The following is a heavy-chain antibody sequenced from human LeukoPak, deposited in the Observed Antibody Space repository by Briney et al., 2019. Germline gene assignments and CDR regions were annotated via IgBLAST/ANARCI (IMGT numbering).Heavy chain of an antibody. D-gene: IGHD1-1*01. J-gene: IGHJ3*02. CDR2: ISSSSSYI. CDR1: GFTFSSYS. Sequence: GSLRLSCAASGFTFSSYSMNWVRQAPGKGLEWVSSISSSSSYIYYADSVKGRFTISRDNAKNSLYLQMNSLRAEDTAVYYCARSLLDNWNDVAFDIWGQGTMVTVSS. CDR3: ARSLLDNWNDVAFDI. V-gene: IGHV3-21*01.